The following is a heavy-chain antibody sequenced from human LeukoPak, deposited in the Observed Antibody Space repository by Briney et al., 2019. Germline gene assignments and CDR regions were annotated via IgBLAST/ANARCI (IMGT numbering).Heavy chain of an antibody. CDR2: TSYDGSNK. V-gene: IGHV3-30*18. CDR1: GFTFSSYG. Sequence: PGRSLRLSCAASGFTFSSYGMHWVRQAPGKGLEWVAVTSYDGSNKYYADSVKGRFTISRDNSKNTLYLQMNSLRAEDTAVYYCAKDSGQWLPHDAFDIWGQGTMVTVSS. J-gene: IGHJ3*02. CDR3: AKDSGQWLPHDAFDI. D-gene: IGHD6-19*01.